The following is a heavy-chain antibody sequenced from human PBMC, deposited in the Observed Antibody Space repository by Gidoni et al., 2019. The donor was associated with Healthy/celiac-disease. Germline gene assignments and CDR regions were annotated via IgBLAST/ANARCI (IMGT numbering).Heavy chain of an antibody. CDR3: ATGMDV. J-gene: IGHJ6*04. CDR2: IYTSGSP. CDR1: GGSISSGSYY. V-gene: IGHV4-61*02. Sequence: QVQLQESGQGLVKPSQTLSPTCTVSGGSISSGSYYWSWIRQPAGKGLEWIGRIYTSGSPNYNPSLKSRVTISVDTSKNQFSLKLSSVTAADTAVYYCATGMDVWGKGTTVTVSS.